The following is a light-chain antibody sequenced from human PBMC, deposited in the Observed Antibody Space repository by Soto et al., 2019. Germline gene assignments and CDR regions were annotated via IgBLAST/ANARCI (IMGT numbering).Light chain of an antibody. CDR2: GAS. Sequence: ETVMTQSPATLSVSPAERATLSCWASPSVSSNLAWYQQIPGQAPRLLTYGASTRATGIPARFSGSGSGTEFTLTISNLQSEDFAVYYCQQYSNWPSFTFGQGTKLEIK. J-gene: IGKJ2*01. CDR1: PSVSSN. CDR3: QQYSNWPSFT. V-gene: IGKV3-15*01.